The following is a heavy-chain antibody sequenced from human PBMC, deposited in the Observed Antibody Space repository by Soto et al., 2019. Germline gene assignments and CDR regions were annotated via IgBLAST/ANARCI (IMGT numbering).Heavy chain of an antibody. V-gene: IGHV4-30-2*01. D-gene: IGHD2-15*01. CDR3: ARGSVGAAWFDP. CDR1: GGSISSGDYS. Sequence: LSLTCAVSGGSISSGDYSWSWIRQPPGKGLEWIGYIYHSGSTYYNPSLKSRVTISVDRSKNQFSLNLRSVTAADTAVYYCARGSVGAAWFDPWGQGTLVTVSS. J-gene: IGHJ5*02. CDR2: IYHSGST.